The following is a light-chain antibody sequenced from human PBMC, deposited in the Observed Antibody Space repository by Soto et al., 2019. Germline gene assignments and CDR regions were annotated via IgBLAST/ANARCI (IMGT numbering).Light chain of an antibody. V-gene: IGLV2-14*01. CDR2: EVT. Sequence: QSVLTQPASVSGSAGQSITISCTGSSCDVGAYHFVSWYQHHPGKAPKLILYEVTARPSGVSSRFSGSKSGNTASLTISGLQADDEANYYCSSYTSSNPPSVFGNGTKVTVL. CDR3: SSYTSSNPPSV. J-gene: IGLJ1*01. CDR1: SCDVGAYHF.